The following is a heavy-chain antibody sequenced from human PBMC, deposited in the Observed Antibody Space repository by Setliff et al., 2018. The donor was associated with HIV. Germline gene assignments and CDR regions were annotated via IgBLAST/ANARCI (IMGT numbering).Heavy chain of an antibody. D-gene: IGHD4-17*01. V-gene: IGHV3-7*01. CDR2: INQDGSEK. CDR3: ARGQTSVTLQFDH. Sequence: GGSLRLSCAVSGFTFSSHWTVWVRQAPGKGLEWVANINQDGSEKNYVDSVKGRFTISRDNAKNSLFLQMNSLRAEDTAVYYCARGQTSVTLQFDHWGQGTLVTVSS. J-gene: IGHJ4*02. CDR1: GFTFSSHW.